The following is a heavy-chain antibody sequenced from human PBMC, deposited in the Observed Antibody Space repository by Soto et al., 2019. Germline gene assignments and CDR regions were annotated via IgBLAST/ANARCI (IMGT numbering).Heavy chain of an antibody. D-gene: IGHD1-1*01. CDR2: INPNSGGT. CDR3: ARGPAVHSGMDV. J-gene: IGHJ6*02. V-gene: IGHV1-2*02. Sequence: ASVKVSCKASGYTLTGYYMHWVRQAPGQGLEWMGWINPNSGGTNYAQKFQGRVTMTRDTSISTAYMELSRLRSDDTAVYYCARGPAVHSGMDVWGQGTTVTVSS. CDR1: GYTLTGYY.